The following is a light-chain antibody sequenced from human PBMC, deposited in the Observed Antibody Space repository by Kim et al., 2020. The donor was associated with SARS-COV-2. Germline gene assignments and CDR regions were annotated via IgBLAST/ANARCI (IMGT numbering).Light chain of an antibody. J-gene: IGLJ1*01. CDR2: EVS. V-gene: IGLV2-8*01. CDR3: SSFVGSNNLV. Sequence: QSALTQPPSASGSPGQSVTISCTGTSSDVGGYNYVSWYQQHPGKAPKFIIYEVSKRPSGVPDRFSGSKSGNTASLTVSGLQAEDEADYSCSSFVGSNNLVFGTGTKVTVL. CDR1: SSDVGGYNY.